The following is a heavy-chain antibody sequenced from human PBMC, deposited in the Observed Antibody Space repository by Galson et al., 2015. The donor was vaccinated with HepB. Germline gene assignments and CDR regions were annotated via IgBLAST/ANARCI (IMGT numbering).Heavy chain of an antibody. V-gene: IGHV3-21*01. CDR2: ISSSSSYI. J-gene: IGHJ3*02. D-gene: IGHD3-9*01. CDR3: ARDSQYDILTGYYPGDAFDI. Sequence: SLRLSCAASGFTFSSYSMNWVRQAPGKGLEWVSSISSSSSYIYYADSVKGRFTISRDNAKNSLYLQMNSLRAEDTAVYYCARDSQYDILTGYYPGDAFDIWGQGTMVTVSS. CDR1: GFTFSSYS.